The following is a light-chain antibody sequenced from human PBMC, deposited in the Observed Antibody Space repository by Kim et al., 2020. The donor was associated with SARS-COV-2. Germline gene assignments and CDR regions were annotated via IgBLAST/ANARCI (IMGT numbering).Light chain of an antibody. CDR2: DVS. CDR1: SSDVGGYNY. V-gene: IGLV2-14*04. Sequence: GQPFTISCTGTSSDVGGYNYVSWYQQHPGKAPKLMIYDVSKRPSGVSNRFSGSKSGNTASLTISGLQAEDEADYYCSSYTSSSTVVFGGGTQLTVL. CDR3: SSYTSSSTVV. J-gene: IGLJ2*01.